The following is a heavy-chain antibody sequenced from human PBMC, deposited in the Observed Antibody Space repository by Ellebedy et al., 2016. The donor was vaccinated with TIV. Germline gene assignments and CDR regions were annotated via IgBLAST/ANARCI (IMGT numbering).Heavy chain of an antibody. CDR2: INQDGSAK. V-gene: IGHV3-7*03. D-gene: IGHD6-19*01. CDR3: ARGGVVAGADY. CDR1: GFTFGNYW. Sequence: GESLKISCAASGFTFGNYWMNWVRQAPGKGLEWVANINQDGSAKYYVDSVKGRFTISSDNAKNSLSLQMNSLGGEDTAVYYCARGGVVAGADYWGQGTLVTVSS. J-gene: IGHJ4*02.